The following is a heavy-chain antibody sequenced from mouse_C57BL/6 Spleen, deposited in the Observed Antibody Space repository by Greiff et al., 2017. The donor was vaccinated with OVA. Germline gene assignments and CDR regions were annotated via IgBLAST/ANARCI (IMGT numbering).Heavy chain of an antibody. J-gene: IGHJ3*01. CDR2: ISSGGSYT. CDR1: GFTFSSYG. CDR3: ARQGSSGPAWFAY. Sequence: DVKLQESGGDLVKPGGSLKLSCAASGFTFSSYGMSWVRQTPDKRLEWVATISSGGSYTYYPDSVKGRFTISRDNAKNTLYLQMSSLKSEDTAMYYCARQGSSGPAWFAYWGQGTLVTVSA. D-gene: IGHD3-2*02. V-gene: IGHV5-6*02.